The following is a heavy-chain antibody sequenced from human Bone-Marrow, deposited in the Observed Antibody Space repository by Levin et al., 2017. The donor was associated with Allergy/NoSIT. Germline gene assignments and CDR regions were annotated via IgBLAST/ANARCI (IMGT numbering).Heavy chain of an antibody. CDR1: GFTFSSYW. J-gene: IGHJ5*02. Sequence: GGSLRLSCAASGFTFSSYWMHWVRQAPGKGLVWVSRINSDGSSTSYADSVKGRFTISRDNAKNTLYLQMNSLRAEDTAVYYCARSSYCSSTSCPIWFDPWGQGTLVTVSS. D-gene: IGHD2-2*01. V-gene: IGHV3-74*01. CDR2: INSDGSST. CDR3: ARSSYCSSTSCPIWFDP.